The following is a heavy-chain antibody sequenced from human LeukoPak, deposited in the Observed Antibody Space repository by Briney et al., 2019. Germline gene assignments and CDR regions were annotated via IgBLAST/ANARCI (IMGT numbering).Heavy chain of an antibody. D-gene: IGHD5-12*01. V-gene: IGHV4-59*12. Sequence: PSETLSLTCTVSGGSISSYYWSWIRQPPGKGLEWIGSIYYSGSTYYNPSLKSRVTISVDTSKNQFSLKLSSVTAADTAVYYCARDVATDYWGQGTLVTVSS. J-gene: IGHJ4*02. CDR2: IYYSGST. CDR3: ARDVATDY. CDR1: GGSISSYY.